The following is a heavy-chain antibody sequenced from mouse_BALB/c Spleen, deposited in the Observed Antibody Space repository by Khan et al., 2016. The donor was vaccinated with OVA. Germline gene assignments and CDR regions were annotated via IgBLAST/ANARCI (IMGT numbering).Heavy chain of an antibody. CDR3: ARWGNSYFDY. J-gene: IGHJ2*01. V-gene: IGHV3-2*02. Sequence: EVQLQESGPGLVKPSQSLSLTCTVTGYSITSDYAWNWIRQFPGNKLEWMGYISYSGSTSYNPSLKSRISITRDTSKNQFFLQLNSVTTEDTATYCCARWGNSYFDYWGQGTTLTVSS. CDR2: ISYSGST. CDR1: GYSITSDYA.